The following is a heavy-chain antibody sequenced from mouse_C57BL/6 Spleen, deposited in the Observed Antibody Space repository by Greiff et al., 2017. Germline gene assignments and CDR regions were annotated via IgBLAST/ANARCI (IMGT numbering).Heavy chain of an antibody. Sequence: EVQLVESGGGLVKPGGSLKLSCAASGFTFSDYGMHWVRQAPEKGLEWVAYISSGSSTIYYADTVKGRFTISRDNAKNTLFLQMTSLRSEDTAMYYCARPYYDYLYYFDYWGQGTTLTVSS. J-gene: IGHJ2*01. D-gene: IGHD2-4*01. CDR3: ARPYYDYLYYFDY. CDR1: GFTFSDYG. CDR2: ISSGSSTI. V-gene: IGHV5-17*01.